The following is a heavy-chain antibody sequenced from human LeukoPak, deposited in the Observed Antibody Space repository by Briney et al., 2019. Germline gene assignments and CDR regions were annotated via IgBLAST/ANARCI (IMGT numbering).Heavy chain of an antibody. CDR3: ARARWQLVPYFDS. Sequence: ASVKVSCKASGYTFTDYYMHWVRQAPGQGLEWMGWINPNSGGTNFAQKFQGRVAMTRDTSISTAYMELGSLKSDDTAVYYCARARWQLVPYFDSWGQGTLVTVSS. CDR1: GYTFTDYY. D-gene: IGHD6-6*01. V-gene: IGHV1-2*02. CDR2: INPNSGGT. J-gene: IGHJ4*02.